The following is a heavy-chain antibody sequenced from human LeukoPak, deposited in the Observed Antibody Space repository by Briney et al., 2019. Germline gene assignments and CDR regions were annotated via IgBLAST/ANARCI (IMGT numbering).Heavy chain of an antibody. CDR3: ARGPWVY. Sequence: GASVKVSCKACGYTFTSYDINWVRQAPGQGREWMGWINTNTGNPTYVQGFTGRFVFSLDTSVSTAYLQISSLKADDTAMYYCARGPWVYWGQGTLVTVSS. CDR1: GYTFTSYD. J-gene: IGHJ4*02. CDR2: INTNTGNP. V-gene: IGHV7-4-1*02.